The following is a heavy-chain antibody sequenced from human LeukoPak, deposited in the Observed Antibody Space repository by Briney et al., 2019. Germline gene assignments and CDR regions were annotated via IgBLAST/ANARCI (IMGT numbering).Heavy chain of an antibody. CDR2: INPNSGGT. J-gene: IGHJ5*02. CDR3: ARVRLQWELLRGGLYNWFDP. Sequence: ASVKVSCKASGYTFTGYYMHWVRQAPGQGLEWMGWINPNSGGTNYAQKFQGWVTMTRDTSISTAYMQLSGLRSHDPAVYYCARVRLQWELLRGGLYNWFDPWGQGTLVTVSS. CDR1: GYTFTGYY. D-gene: IGHD1-26*01. V-gene: IGHV1-2*04.